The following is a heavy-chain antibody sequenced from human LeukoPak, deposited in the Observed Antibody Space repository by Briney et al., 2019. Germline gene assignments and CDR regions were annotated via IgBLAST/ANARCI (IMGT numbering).Heavy chain of an antibody. V-gene: IGHV4-4*07. CDR2: IYTSGST. CDR3: ARDPNGWNWFDP. Sequence: SETLSLTCTASGGSISSYYWSWIRQPAGKGLEWIGRIYTSGSTNQNPSLKSRVTMSVDRSKNQFSLKLSSVTAADTAVYYCARDPNGWNWFDPWGQGTLVTVSS. D-gene: IGHD6-19*01. CDR1: GGSISSYY. J-gene: IGHJ5*02.